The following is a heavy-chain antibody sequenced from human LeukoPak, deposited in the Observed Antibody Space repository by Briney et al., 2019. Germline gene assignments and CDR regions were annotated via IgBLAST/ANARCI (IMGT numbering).Heavy chain of an antibody. CDR3: AREEWFDP. CDR1: GGSISSGDYY. Sequence: MPSETLSLTCTVSGGSISSGDYYRSWIRQPPGKGLEWIGYIYYGGSTYYNPSLKSRVTMSVDTSKNQFSLKLSSVTAADTAVYYCAREEWFDPWGQGTLVTVSS. J-gene: IGHJ5*02. V-gene: IGHV4-30-4*08. CDR2: IYYGGST.